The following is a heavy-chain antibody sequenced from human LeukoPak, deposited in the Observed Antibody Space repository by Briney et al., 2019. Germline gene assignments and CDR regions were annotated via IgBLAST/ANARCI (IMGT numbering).Heavy chain of an antibody. CDR3: ARSLSADGYVRGYFDY. D-gene: IGHD5-24*01. CDR1: GFTFSSYG. V-gene: IGHV3-7*01. CDR2: IKQDGSEK. Sequence: GGSLRLSCAASGFTFSSYGMRWVRQAPGKGLEWVANIKQDGSEKYYVDSVKGRFTISRDNAKNSLYLQMNSLRAEDTAVYYCARSLSADGYVRGYFDYWGQGTLVTVSS. J-gene: IGHJ4*02.